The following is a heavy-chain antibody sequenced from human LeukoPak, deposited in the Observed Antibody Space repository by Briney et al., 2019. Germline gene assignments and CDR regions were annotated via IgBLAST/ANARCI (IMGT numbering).Heavy chain of an antibody. CDR1: GFTFSSYA. Sequence: QPGGSLRLSCAASGFTFSSYAMSWVRQAPGKGLEWVSAISGSVGSTYYADSVKGRFTISRDNSKNTLYLQMNSLRAEDTAVYYCAKSQAIFGVISRFDPWGQGTLVTVSS. V-gene: IGHV3-23*01. CDR3: AKSQAIFGVISRFDP. J-gene: IGHJ5*02. D-gene: IGHD3-3*01. CDR2: ISGSVGST.